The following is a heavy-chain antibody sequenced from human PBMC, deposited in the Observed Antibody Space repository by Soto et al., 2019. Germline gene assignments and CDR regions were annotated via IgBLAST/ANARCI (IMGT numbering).Heavy chain of an antibody. CDR2: INHSGST. CDR3: ARGRSKLRYFDWLPYYFDY. CDR1: GGSFSGYY. Sequence: SETLSLTCAVYGGSFSGYYWSWIRQPPGKGLEWIGEINHSGSTNYNPSLKSRVTISVDTSKNQFSLKLSAVTAADTAVYYCARGRSKLRYFDWLPYYFDYWGQGTLVTVSS. V-gene: IGHV4-34*01. D-gene: IGHD3-9*01. J-gene: IGHJ4*02.